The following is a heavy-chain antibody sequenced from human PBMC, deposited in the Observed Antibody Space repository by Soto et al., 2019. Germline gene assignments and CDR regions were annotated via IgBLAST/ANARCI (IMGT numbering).Heavy chain of an antibody. CDR2: IYYTGTT. Sequence: SETLSLSCTVSGGSVSNGDYYWSWIRQPPGKGLEWIGYIYYTGTTYYTPSLKSRVIISVDTSKKQFSLKLSSVTAADTAVYYCAREKGGYLRPTYGMDVWRQGDTVP. V-gene: IGHV4-30-4*01. D-gene: IGHD2-15*01. J-gene: IGHJ6*01. CDR3: AREKGGYLRPTYGMDV. CDR1: GGSVSNGDYY.